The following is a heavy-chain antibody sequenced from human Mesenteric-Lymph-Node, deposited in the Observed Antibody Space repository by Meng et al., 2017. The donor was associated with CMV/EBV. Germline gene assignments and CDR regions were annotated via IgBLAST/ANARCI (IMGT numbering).Heavy chain of an antibody. J-gene: IGHJ4*02. CDR3: VKSQGSYCSGGSCYPVAFDY. D-gene: IGHD2-15*01. CDR1: GYIFTSYW. V-gene: IGHV5-51*01. Sequence: GESLKISCKGSGYIFTSYWIGWVRQMPGKGLEWMGIIYPDDSDTKYSPSLQGQVTISADKSISTAFLQWSTLKASDTAIYYCVKSQGSYCSGGSCYPVAFDYWGQGTLVTVSS. CDR2: IYPDDSDT.